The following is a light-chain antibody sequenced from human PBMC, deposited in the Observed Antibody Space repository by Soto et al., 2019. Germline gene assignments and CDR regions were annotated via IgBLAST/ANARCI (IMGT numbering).Light chain of an antibody. V-gene: IGLV2-14*01. CDR1: SSDVGGYNY. CDR2: GVS. Sequence: QSALTQPASVSGSPGPSITLSCTGTSSDVGGYNYVSWYQQHPGKAPKLMIYGVSNRPSGGSNRVSGSKSGNTASLTISGLQAEDEADDYCSSYTSSSTLGVVFGGGTQLTVL. CDR3: SSYTSSSTLGVV. J-gene: IGLJ2*01.